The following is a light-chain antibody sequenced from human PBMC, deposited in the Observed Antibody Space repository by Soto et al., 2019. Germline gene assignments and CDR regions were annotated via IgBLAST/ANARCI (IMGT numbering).Light chain of an antibody. CDR3: QQYGSSPPFT. CDR1: QSVSSSY. CDR2: GAS. J-gene: IGKJ3*01. Sequence: EIVLTQSPGTLSLSPGERATLSCRASQSVSSSYLAWYQQKPGQAPRLLIYGASSRATGIPDRFSGSGSGTDFTLTSSRLEPEDFAVYYCQQYGSSPPFTCGPGTKVDIK. V-gene: IGKV3-20*01.